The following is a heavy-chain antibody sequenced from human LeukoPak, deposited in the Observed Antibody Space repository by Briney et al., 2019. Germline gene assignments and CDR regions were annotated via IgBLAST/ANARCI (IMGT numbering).Heavy chain of an antibody. CDR2: IYYSGST. Sequence: PSETLSLTCTVSGGSISSGDYYWSWIRQPPGKGLEWIGYIYYSGSTYYNPSLKSRVTISVDTSKNQFSLKLSSVTAADTAVYYCARARDFDWFIFDCWGQGTLVTVSS. J-gene: IGHJ4*02. D-gene: IGHD3-9*01. CDR1: GGSISSGDYY. CDR3: ARARDFDWFIFDC. V-gene: IGHV4-30-4*01.